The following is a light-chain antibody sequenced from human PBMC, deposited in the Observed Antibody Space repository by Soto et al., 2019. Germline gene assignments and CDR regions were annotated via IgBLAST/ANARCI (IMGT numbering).Light chain of an antibody. CDR2: EIN. CDR1: TRNVGVYQA. V-gene: IGLV2-23*02. CDR3: CSYASSSTYV. J-gene: IGLJ1*01. Sequence: QSALTQPAPVSGSPGQSVTISCTGTTRNVGVYQAISWYQQHPANAPILILYEINRPPAGVSNGLSGSKSGNTASLTISGLQPEDEADYYCCSYASSSTYVFGTGTKVTVL.